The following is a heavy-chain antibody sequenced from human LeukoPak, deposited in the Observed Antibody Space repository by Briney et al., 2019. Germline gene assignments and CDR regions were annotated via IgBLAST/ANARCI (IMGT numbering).Heavy chain of an antibody. J-gene: IGHJ6*03. Sequence: SVKVSCKASGGTFSIYAISWVRQPPGQGLEWMGRIIPIFGTANYAQKFQGRVTITTDESTSTAYMELSSLRSEDTAVYYCARIIAVAPHYYMDVWGKGTTVTVSS. CDR1: GGTFSIYA. D-gene: IGHD6-19*01. CDR2: IIPIFGTA. CDR3: ARIIAVAPHYYMDV. V-gene: IGHV1-69*05.